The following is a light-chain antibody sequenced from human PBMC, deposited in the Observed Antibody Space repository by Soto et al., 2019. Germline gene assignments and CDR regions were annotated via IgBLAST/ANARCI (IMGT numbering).Light chain of an antibody. J-gene: IGLJ1*01. Sequence: QSVLTQPASVSGSPGQSITISCTGTSSDVGGYNFVSWYQQHPDKAPKLMIYDVTNRPSGVSNRFSGSKSGNTASLTISGLQAEDEADYYCSSYSSISTYVFGTGTMVTV. CDR3: SSYSSISTYV. CDR2: DVT. CDR1: SSDVGGYNF. V-gene: IGLV2-14*01.